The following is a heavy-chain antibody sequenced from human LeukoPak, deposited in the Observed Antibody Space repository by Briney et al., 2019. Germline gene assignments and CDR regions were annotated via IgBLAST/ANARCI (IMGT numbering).Heavy chain of an antibody. J-gene: IGHJ4*02. D-gene: IGHD4-23*01. CDR3: ARDWYGGNPFDY. CDR1: GGSISSYY. Sequence: PSETLSLTCTVSGGSISSYYWSWIRQPPGKGLEWIGYIYYNGNTNYNPSLKSRVTISVDTSKKQISLKVTSVTASDTAVYYCARDWYGGNPFDYWGQGALVTVSS. V-gene: IGHV4-59*01. CDR2: IYYNGNT.